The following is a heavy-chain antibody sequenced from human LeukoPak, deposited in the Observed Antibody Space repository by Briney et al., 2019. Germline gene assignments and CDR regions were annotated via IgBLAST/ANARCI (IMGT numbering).Heavy chain of an antibody. Sequence: GESLKISCKGSGYSFTSSWIGWVRQMPGKGLEWMGIIYPGDSDTRYSPSFQGQVTISADKSINTAYLQWSSLKASDTAMYYCAKLPSSRYYHYFDYWGQGTLVTVSS. J-gene: IGHJ4*02. CDR3: AKLPSSRYYHYFDY. CDR1: GYSFTSSW. CDR2: IYPGDSDT. D-gene: IGHD3-22*01. V-gene: IGHV5-51*01.